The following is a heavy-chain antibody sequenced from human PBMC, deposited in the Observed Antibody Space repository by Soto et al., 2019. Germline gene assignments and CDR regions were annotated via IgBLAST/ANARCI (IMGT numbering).Heavy chain of an antibody. CDR2: ISAYNGNT. V-gene: IGHV1-18*01. J-gene: IGHJ6*02. CDR3: ARDPPGGYYDFWSGYLPGRSYYYYGMDV. Sequence: TVTCRASGYTLTKFAVVGVPQAKGQGLDWMGWISAYNGNTNYAQKLQGRVTMTTDTSTSTAYMELRSLRSDDTAVYYCARDPPGGYYDFWSGYLPGRSYYYYGMDVWGQGTTVTLSS. D-gene: IGHD3-3*01. CDR1: GYTLTKFA.